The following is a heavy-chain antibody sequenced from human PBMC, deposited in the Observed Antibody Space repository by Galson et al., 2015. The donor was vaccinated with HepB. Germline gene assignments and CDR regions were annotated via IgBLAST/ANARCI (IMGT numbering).Heavy chain of an antibody. J-gene: IGHJ4*02. CDR3: ASGGGLTGTTFDY. CDR2: IYYSGST. CDR1: GGSISSSSYY. D-gene: IGHD1-7*01. V-gene: IGHV4-39*07. Sequence: SETLSLTCTVSGGSISSSSYYWGWIRQPPGKGLEWIGSIYYSGSTYYNPSLKSRVTISVDTSKNQFSLKLSSVTAADTAVYYCASGGGLTGTTFDYWGQGTLVTVSS.